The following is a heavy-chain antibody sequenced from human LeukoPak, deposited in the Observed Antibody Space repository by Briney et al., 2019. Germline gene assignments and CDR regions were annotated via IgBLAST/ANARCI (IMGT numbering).Heavy chain of an antibody. CDR1: GFTFDDYA. CDR3: AKDKGGYDFWSGFERFDY. J-gene: IGHJ4*02. Sequence: GGSLRLSCAASGFTFDDYAMHWVRQTPGKGLEWVSLISWDGGSTYYADSVKGRFTISRDNSKNSLYLQMNSLRAEDTALYYCAKDKGGYDFWSGFERFDYWGQGTLVTVSS. D-gene: IGHD3-3*01. V-gene: IGHV3-43D*03. CDR2: ISWDGGST.